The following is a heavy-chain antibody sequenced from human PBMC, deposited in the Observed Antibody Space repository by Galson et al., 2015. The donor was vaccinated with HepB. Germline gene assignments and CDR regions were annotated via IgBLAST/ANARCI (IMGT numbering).Heavy chain of an antibody. J-gene: IGHJ4*02. CDR3: AKDDRSYSRYSLDY. V-gene: IGHV3-30*18. CDR1: GFTFRSYA. CDR2: ISYDGSNK. D-gene: IGHD3-10*01. Sequence: SLRLSCAASGFTFRSYAMHWVRQASGKGLEWVAVISYDGSNKYYADSVKGRFTISRDNSKKTLYMEMTSLRAEDSAVYHCAKDDRSYSRYSLDYWGQGTLVTVSS.